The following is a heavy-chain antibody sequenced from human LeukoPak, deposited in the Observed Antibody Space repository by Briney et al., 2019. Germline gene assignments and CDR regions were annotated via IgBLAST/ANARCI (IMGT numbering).Heavy chain of an antibody. CDR1: GASISSYY. CDR2: LYHTETT. V-gene: IGHV4-59*01. D-gene: IGHD6-19*01. CDR3: ARDRGGSSGWSESFEY. J-gene: IGHJ4*02. Sequence: SETLSLTCTVSGASISSYYWSWIRQSPGKGLEWIGYLYHTETTKYNPSLKSRVTITVDTSKNQLSLHLTSVTSADTAVYYCARDRGGSSGWSESFEYWGQGTLLTVSS.